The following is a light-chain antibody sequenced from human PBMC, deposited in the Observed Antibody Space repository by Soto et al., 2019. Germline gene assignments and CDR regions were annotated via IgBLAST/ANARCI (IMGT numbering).Light chain of an antibody. V-gene: IGKV3-11*01. Sequence: EIVLTQSPATLSLSPGERATLSCRASQSVSSYLAWYQQKPGQAPRLLIYDASNRATGIPARFSGSGSGTDFTLTSSSREPEDFAVYYCQQRSNWPRGTFGQGTKLEIK. CDR1: QSVSSY. CDR2: DAS. J-gene: IGKJ2*02. CDR3: QQRSNWPRGT.